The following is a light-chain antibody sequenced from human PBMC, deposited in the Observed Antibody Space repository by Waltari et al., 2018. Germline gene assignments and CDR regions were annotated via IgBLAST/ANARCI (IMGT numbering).Light chain of an antibody. V-gene: IGKV3-15*01. CDR2: AAS. CDR3: QQFNDWPRT. Sequence: EVVMTQSPATLSVSPGESATLSCRASQSVSRNVVWYQQRPGRAPRPLIYAASTRANDTPARFSGSGSGTEFSLTISSLQSEDFAVYYCQQFNDWPRTFGQGTRVEIK. CDR1: QSVSRN. J-gene: IGKJ1*01.